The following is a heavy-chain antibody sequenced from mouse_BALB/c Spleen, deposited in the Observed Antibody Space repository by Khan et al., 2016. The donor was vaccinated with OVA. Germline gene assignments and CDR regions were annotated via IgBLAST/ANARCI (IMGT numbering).Heavy chain of an antibody. CDR1: GFTFSAYS. CDR3: ASHLTGSFTY. CDR2: ISSGGDYT. D-gene: IGHD4-1*01. Sequence: EVELVESGGDLVKPGGSLKVSCAASGFTFSAYSMSWVRQTPDKRLEWVATISSGGDYTYYPDNVKGRFTISRDNAKNTLYLQMSSLKSEDIAMYYCASHLTGSFTYWGQGTLVTVPA. J-gene: IGHJ3*01. V-gene: IGHV5-6*01.